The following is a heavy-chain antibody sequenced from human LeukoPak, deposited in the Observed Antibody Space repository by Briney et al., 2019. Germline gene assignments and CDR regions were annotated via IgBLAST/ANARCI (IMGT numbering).Heavy chain of an antibody. CDR1: GGSISSSSYY. J-gene: IGHJ4*02. CDR2: IYYSGST. Sequence: SETLSLTCTVSGGSISSSSYYWGWIRQPPGKGLEWVGTIYYSGSTNYNPSLKSRLTISVDTSKNQFSLRLSSVTAADSAVYYCVRQSGFSMIVVVFDYRGQGTLVTVSS. CDR3: VRQSGFSMIVVVFDY. D-gene: IGHD3-22*01. V-gene: IGHV4-39*01.